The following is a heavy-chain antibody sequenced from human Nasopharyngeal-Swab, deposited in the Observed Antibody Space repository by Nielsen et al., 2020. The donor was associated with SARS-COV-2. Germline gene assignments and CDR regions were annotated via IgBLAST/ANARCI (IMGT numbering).Heavy chain of an antibody. CDR1: GYSFTSYW. V-gene: IGHV5-51*01. CDR2: IYPSDSDT. J-gene: IGHJ3*02. D-gene: IGHD3-16*02. Sequence: GGSLRLSCKGSGYSFTSYWIGWVRQMPGKGLEWMGIIYPSDSDTRYSPSFQGQVTISADKSISTAYLQWSSLKASDTAMYYCARQLMITFGGVIVTGAFDIWGQGTMVTVSS. CDR3: ARQLMITFGGVIVTGAFDI.